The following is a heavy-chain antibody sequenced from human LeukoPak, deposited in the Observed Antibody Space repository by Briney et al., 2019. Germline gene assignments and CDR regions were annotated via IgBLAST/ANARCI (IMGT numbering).Heavy chain of an antibody. Sequence: PGGSLRLSCAASGFTFSSYWMSWVRQAPGKGLEWVANIKQDGSEKYYVDSVKGRFTISRDNAKNSLYLQMNSLRAEDTAVYYCARQLTYYYDSSGYYPWGQGTLVTVSS. J-gene: IGHJ5*02. CDR2: IKQDGSEK. V-gene: IGHV3-7*03. D-gene: IGHD3-22*01. CDR3: ARQLTYYYDSSGYYP. CDR1: GFTFSSYW.